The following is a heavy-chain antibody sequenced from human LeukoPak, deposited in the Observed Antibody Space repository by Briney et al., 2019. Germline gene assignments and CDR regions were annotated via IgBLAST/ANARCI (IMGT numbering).Heavy chain of an antibody. V-gene: IGHV4-59*01. D-gene: IGHD2-15*01. J-gene: IGHJ3*01. CDR2: IFYSGPG. Sequence: SETLSLTCSVSGGSISGYYWSWIRQPPGKGLEWIGSIFYSGPGQYNPSLKSRVLFSVDTPKHQFSLKLNYVTAADTAVYYCARSEEGRFYDSAGYCEPFDLWGQGIMVIVSS. CDR3: ARSEEGRFYDSAGYCEPFDL. CDR1: GGSISGYY.